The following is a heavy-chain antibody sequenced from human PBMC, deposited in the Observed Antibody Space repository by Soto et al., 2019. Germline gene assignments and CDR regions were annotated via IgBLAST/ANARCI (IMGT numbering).Heavy chain of an antibody. J-gene: IGHJ4*02. CDR3: VGQDYGAKGYYFEN. CDR1: NGSISSRSSY. D-gene: IGHD4-17*01. Sequence: QLQLQESGSGLVKPSETLSLTCIVSNGSISSRSSYWGWIRQTPGKGLEWIGSIYYIGNTYYNPSLKTRVNISIDPSKTQFYLKMNSVTAADTAVYFCVGQDYGAKGYYFENWGQGALVTVSS. CDR2: IYYIGNT. V-gene: IGHV4-39*01.